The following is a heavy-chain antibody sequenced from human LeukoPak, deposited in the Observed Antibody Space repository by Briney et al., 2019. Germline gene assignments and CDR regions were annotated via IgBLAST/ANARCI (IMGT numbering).Heavy chain of an antibody. Sequence: SETLSLTCTVSGGSISSYYWSWIRQPPGKGLEWIGYIYYSGSTNYNPSLKSRVTISVDTSKNQFSLKLSSVTAADTAVYYCARSPIVATTEGGFDYWGQGTLVTVSS. CDR3: ARSPIVATTEGGFDY. D-gene: IGHD5-12*01. V-gene: IGHV4-59*01. CDR1: GGSISSYY. J-gene: IGHJ4*02. CDR2: IYYSGST.